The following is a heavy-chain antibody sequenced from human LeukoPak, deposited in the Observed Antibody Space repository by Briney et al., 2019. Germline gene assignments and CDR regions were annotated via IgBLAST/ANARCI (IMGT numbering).Heavy chain of an antibody. CDR1: GFTVSSNY. CDR2: IYSGGST. CDR3: ARAKAADTAMDTYYYGMDV. D-gene: IGHD5-18*01. V-gene: IGHV3-53*01. Sequence: GGSLRLSCAASGFTVSSNYMSWVRQAPGKGLEWVSVIYSGGSTYYADSVKGRFTISRDNSKNTLYLQMNSLRAEDTAVYYCARAKAADTAMDTYYYGMDVWGQGTTVTVSS. J-gene: IGHJ6*02.